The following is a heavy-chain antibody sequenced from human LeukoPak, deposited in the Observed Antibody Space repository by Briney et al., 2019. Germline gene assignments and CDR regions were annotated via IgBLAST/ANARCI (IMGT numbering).Heavy chain of an antibody. CDR2: MFPGGST. D-gene: IGHD1-7*01. Sequence: KTSETLSLTCTVSGGSISSSTFYWGWIRQPPGKGLEWIGSMFPGGSTYYNPSLKSRVTISVDTSKNHFSLKLRSVTAADTAVYYCARGDWNYSCWFDPWGQGTLVTVSS. CDR1: GGSISSSTFY. V-gene: IGHV4-39*02. CDR3: ARGDWNYSCWFDP. J-gene: IGHJ5*02.